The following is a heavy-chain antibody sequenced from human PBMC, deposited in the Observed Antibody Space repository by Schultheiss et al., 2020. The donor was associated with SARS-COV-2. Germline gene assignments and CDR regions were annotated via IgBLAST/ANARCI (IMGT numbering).Heavy chain of an antibody. Sequence: GGSLRLSCEASGFTFSAYAMHWVRQAPGTGLEWVAVISYDGRDNYYADSVKGRFTISRDNSKNTLYLQMNSLRAEDTAVYYCARGDSSGFHVDYWGQGTLVTVSS. V-gene: IGHV3-30*04. CDR3: ARGDSSGFHVDY. CDR2: ISYDGRDN. CDR1: GFTFSAYA. J-gene: IGHJ4*02. D-gene: IGHD3-22*01.